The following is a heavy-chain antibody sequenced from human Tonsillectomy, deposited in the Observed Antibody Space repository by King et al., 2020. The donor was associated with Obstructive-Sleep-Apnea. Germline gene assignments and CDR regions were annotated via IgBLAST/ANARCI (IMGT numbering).Heavy chain of an antibody. Sequence: VQLQESGPGLVKPSETLSLTCTVSGDSISTYYWSWIRQPPGKGLEWIGYIYYSGSTSYNASLKCRVTISVDTSKNQFSLKLRSVTAADTAVYYCARDLGYSYGIDYWGQGTLVTVSS. CDR1: GDSISTYY. J-gene: IGHJ4*02. CDR2: IYYSGST. V-gene: IGHV4-59*01. D-gene: IGHD5-18*01. CDR3: ARDLGYSYGIDY.